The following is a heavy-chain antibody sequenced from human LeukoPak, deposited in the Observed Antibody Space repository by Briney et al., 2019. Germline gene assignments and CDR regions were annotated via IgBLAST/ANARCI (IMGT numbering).Heavy chain of an antibody. Sequence: PSETLSLTCTVSTGSISSYYWSWIRQPPGKGLEWIGYIYYSGSTNYNPSLKSRVTISVDTSKNQFSLKLSSVTAADTAVYYCARGSNSSSWYYYYYYYGMDVWGQGTTVTVSS. CDR1: TGSISSYY. CDR2: IYYSGST. V-gene: IGHV4-59*01. CDR3: ARGSNSSSWYYYYYYYGMDV. J-gene: IGHJ6*02. D-gene: IGHD6-13*01.